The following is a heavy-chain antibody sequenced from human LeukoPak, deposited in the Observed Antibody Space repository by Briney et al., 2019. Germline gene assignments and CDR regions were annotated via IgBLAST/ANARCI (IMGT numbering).Heavy chain of an antibody. CDR3: ARVSHYLPTARGAFDI. CDR2: IYYSGST. CDR1: GGSISSSSYY. J-gene: IGHJ3*02. D-gene: IGHD3-10*01. Sequence: SETLSLTCTVSGGSISSSSYYWGWIRQPPGKGLEWIGSIYYSGSTYYNPSLKSRVTISVDTSKNQFSLKLSSVTAADTAVYYCARVSHYLPTARGAFDIWGQGTMVTVSS. V-gene: IGHV4-39*07.